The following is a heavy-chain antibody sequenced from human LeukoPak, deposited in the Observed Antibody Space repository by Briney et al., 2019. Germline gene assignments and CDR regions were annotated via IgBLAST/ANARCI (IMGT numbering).Heavy chain of an antibody. Sequence: ASETLSLTCTVSGGSITTYFWSWIRQPPGKGLEWVGYIRYSVSTSYNPSLKSRVTMSVDTSKNQFSLKLSSVTAADTAVYYCARDKGEYYDSSGYLDYWGQGTLVTVSS. D-gene: IGHD3-22*01. CDR2: IRYSVST. J-gene: IGHJ4*02. V-gene: IGHV4-59*01. CDR1: GGSITTYF. CDR3: ARDKGEYYDSSGYLDY.